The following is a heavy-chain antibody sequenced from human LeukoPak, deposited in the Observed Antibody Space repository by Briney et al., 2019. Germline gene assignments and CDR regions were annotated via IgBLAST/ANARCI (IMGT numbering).Heavy chain of an antibody. J-gene: IGHJ6*02. Sequence: PGGSLRLSCAASGFTFSSYAMHWVRQAPGKGLEWVAVISYDGSNKYYADSVKGRFTVSRDNSKNTLYLQMNSLRAEDTSVYYCARDSNIVVGNSPKYYYYGMDVWGQGTTVTVSS. D-gene: IGHD2-21*01. V-gene: IGHV3-30-3*01. CDR1: GFTFSSYA. CDR2: ISYDGSNK. CDR3: ARDSNIVVGNSPKYYYYGMDV.